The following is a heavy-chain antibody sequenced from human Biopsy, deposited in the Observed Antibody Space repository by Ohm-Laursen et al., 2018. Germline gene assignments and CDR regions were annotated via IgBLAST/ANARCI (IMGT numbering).Heavy chain of an antibody. CDR2: NIPILGTG. CDR1: GGTFSRYG. CDR3: ATKLTGYFHH. J-gene: IGHJ1*01. Sequence: SVTVSCKAPGGTFSRYGINWVRQAPGQGLEWLGGNIPILGTGNYAQKFQGRVTVAADTSTSTATMELRSLRSDDTAVYYCATKLTGYFHHWGQGTLVTVSS. D-gene: IGHD3-9*01. V-gene: IGHV1-69*06.